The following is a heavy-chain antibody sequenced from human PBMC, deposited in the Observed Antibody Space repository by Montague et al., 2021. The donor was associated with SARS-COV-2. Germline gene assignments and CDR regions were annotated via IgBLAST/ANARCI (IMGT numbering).Heavy chain of an antibody. V-gene: IGHV4-39*01. CDR1: GGSISSSSYY. Sequence: SETLSLTYTVSGGSISSSSYYWSWIRQPPGKGLEWIGCIYYSGSTYYNPSLKSRVTISVDTSKNQFSLRLSSVTAADTAVYYCAQQRSLHCYDSSGYYYPDVWGQGTMVTVSS. J-gene: IGHJ4*02. CDR3: AQQRSLHCYDSSGYYYPDV. CDR2: IYYSGST. D-gene: IGHD3-22*01.